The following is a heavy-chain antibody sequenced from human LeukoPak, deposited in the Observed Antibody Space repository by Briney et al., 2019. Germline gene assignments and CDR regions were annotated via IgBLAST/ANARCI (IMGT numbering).Heavy chain of an antibody. J-gene: IGHJ6*03. CDR2: INHSGST. V-gene: IGHV4-34*01. Sequence: SETLSLTCAVYGGSSSAYYWSWIRQPPGKGLEWIGEINHSGSTYYNPSLKSRVTISVDTSKNQFSLKLSSVTAADTAVYYCARHARITMVRGIQYYYYYMDVWGKGTTVTISS. CDR3: ARHARITMVRGIQYYYYYMDV. D-gene: IGHD3-10*01. CDR1: GGSSSAYY.